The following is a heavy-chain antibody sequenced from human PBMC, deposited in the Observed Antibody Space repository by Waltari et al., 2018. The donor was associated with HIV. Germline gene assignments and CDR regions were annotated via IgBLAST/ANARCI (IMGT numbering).Heavy chain of an antibody. J-gene: IGHJ4*02. Sequence: QVQLVQSAAEVKKPGASVKVSCKASGYSFTGYYLPWVRQAPGQGLEWMGWINPNSGGTNYAQKFQGRVTMTRDTSISTAYMELSRLRSDDTAVYYCARDHSSGWYGYDYWGQGTLVTVSS. CDR2: INPNSGGT. CDR1: GYSFTGYY. CDR3: ARDHSSGWYGYDY. D-gene: IGHD6-19*01. V-gene: IGHV1-2*02.